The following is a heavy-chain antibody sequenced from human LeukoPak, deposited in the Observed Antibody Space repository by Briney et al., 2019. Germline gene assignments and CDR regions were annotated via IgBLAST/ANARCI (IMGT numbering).Heavy chain of an antibody. CDR2: IHSGGST. J-gene: IGHJ4*02. CDR3: ARGLAQAGILGVFDY. CDR1: GFAVSSNH. D-gene: IGHD6-13*01. V-gene: IGHV3-53*01. Sequence: GGSLRLSCAASGFAVSSNHMNWVRQAPGKGLEWVSLIHSGGSTYYADSVKGRFTISRDNSRNTLDLQMNTLRAEDTAVYYCARGLAQAGILGVFDYWGQGTLVTVSS.